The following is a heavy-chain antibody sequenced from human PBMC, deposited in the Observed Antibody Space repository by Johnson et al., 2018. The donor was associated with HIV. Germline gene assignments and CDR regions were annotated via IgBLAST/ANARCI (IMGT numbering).Heavy chain of an antibody. Sequence: QVQLVESGGGVVQPGRSLRLSCAASGFTFSSYGMHWVRQAPGKGLEWVAVIWYDGSNKYYADSVKGRFTISRDNSKNTLYLQMNSLRAEETAVYYCAKDTVSGSYYDAFDIWGQGTMVTVSS. CDR2: IWYDGSNK. D-gene: IGHD1-26*01. V-gene: IGHV3-33*06. CDR3: AKDTVSGSYYDAFDI. CDR1: GFTFSSYG. J-gene: IGHJ3*02.